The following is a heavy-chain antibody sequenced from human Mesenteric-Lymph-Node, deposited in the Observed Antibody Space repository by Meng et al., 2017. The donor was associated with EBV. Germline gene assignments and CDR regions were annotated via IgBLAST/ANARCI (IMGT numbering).Heavy chain of an antibody. J-gene: IGHJ4*02. CDR1: GGSISSSSYY. CDR3: ARPDSSSWIHFDY. V-gene: IGHV4-39*01. CDR2: IYYSGST. D-gene: IGHD6-13*01. Sequence: QLTVKEAGPGLVKPSETLSLTCTVSGGSISSSSYYWGWIRQPPGKGLEWIGSIYYSGSTYYNPSLKSRVTISVDTSKNQFSLKLSSVTAADTAVYYCARPDSSSWIHFDYWGQGTLVTVSS.